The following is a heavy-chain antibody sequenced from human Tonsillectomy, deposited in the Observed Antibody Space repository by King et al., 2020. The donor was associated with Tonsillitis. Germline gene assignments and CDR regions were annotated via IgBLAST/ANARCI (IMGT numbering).Heavy chain of an antibody. CDR1: GGSISSGSYH. CDR2: ISTSGST. CDR3: ARATYGSGWYFDC. J-gene: IGHJ4*02. V-gene: IGHV4-61*02. Sequence: HVQLQESGPGLVKPSQTLSLTCTVSGGSISSGSYHWSWVRQPAGKGLECIGRISTSGSTNYNPSLKSRVTISGDTSKNQFSLKLNSVTAADTAVYYCARATYGSGWYFDCWGQGTLVTVSS. D-gene: IGHD6-19*01.